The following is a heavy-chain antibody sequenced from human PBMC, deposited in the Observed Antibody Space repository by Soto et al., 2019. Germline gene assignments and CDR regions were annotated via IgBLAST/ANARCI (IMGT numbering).Heavy chain of an antibody. CDR1: GFTFSSYW. V-gene: IGHV3-7*01. CDR3: ARVAPPSRLMATIPHFDY. Sequence: PGGSLRLSCAASGFTFSSYWMSWVRQAPGKGLEWVANIKQDGSEKYYVDSVKGRFTISRDNAKNSLYLQMNSLRAEDTAVYYCARVAPPSRLMATIPHFDYWGQGTLVTVSS. D-gene: IGHD5-12*01. CDR2: IKQDGSEK. J-gene: IGHJ4*02.